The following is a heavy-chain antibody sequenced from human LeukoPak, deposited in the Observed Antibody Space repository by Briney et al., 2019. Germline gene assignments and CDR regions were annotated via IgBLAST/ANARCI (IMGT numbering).Heavy chain of an antibody. CDR1: GFTFSSFG. CDR3: ARVLSGYYGYFAY. D-gene: IGHD3-22*01. CDR2: ISSTGGTA. Sequence: GGSLRLSCAASGFTFSSFGMSWVRQAPGKGLEWVSAISSTGGTAYYADSVKGRFTISRDNSKNTLYLQMNSLRAEDTAVYYCARVLSGYYGYFAYWGQGTLVTVSS. V-gene: IGHV3-23*01. J-gene: IGHJ4*02.